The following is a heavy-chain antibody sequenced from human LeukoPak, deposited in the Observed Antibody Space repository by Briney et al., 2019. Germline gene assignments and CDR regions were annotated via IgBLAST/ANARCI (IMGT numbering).Heavy chain of an antibody. J-gene: IGHJ6*03. CDR1: GGSISSYY. CDR3: ARGLRYYYYMDV. V-gene: IGHV4-59*01. CDR2: VSYSGTT. Sequence: SETLSLTCTVSGGSISSYYWSWIRQPPGKGLKGIGYVSYSGTTNYNPSLKSRVTISVDTSRNQFSLEVTSVTAADTAVYYCARGLRYYYYMDVWGKGTTVTVSS. D-gene: IGHD3-10*01.